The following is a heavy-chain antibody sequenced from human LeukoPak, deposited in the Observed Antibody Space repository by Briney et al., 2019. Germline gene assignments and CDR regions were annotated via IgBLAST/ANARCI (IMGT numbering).Heavy chain of an antibody. CDR3: ARVARKWEAGDY. CDR1: GYTFTSYY. J-gene: IGHJ4*02. D-gene: IGHD1-26*01. V-gene: IGHV1-46*01. Sequence: ASVKVSCKASGYTFTSYYMHWVRQAPGQGLEWMGIINPSGGSTSYAQKFQGRVTMTREMSTSTVYMELSSLRSEDTAVYYCARVARKWEAGDYWGQGTLVTVSS. CDR2: INPSGGST.